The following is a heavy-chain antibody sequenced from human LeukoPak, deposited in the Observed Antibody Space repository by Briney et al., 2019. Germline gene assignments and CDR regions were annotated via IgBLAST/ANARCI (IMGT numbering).Heavy chain of an antibody. Sequence: SETLSLTCTVSGGSINDHAWCWIRQPPGRGLEWIGCVYYTGSSEYNASLKSRLTISTDTSHNQLSLKVTSVTAADTAIYSCARLSRIATAGAYSYHSLDIWGQGTTVTVSS. CDR1: GGSINDHA. CDR3: ARLSRIATAGAYSYHSLDI. J-gene: IGHJ6*02. D-gene: IGHD6-13*01. CDR2: VYYTGSS. V-gene: IGHV4-59*11.